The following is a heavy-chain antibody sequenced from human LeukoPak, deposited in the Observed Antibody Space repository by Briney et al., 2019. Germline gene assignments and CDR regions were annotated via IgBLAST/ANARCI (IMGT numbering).Heavy chain of an antibody. J-gene: IGHJ4*02. Sequence: ASVKVSCKASGYTFSDYYMHWVRQAPGQGLEWMGWINPNSGGTNYAQKFQGRVTMTRDTSISTAYMELSRLRSDDTAVYYCAKGYSSSWYGEGIYYFDYWGQGTLVTVSS. CDR3: AKGYSSSWYGEGIYYFDY. D-gene: IGHD6-13*01. CDR1: GYTFSDYY. V-gene: IGHV1-2*02. CDR2: INPNSGGT.